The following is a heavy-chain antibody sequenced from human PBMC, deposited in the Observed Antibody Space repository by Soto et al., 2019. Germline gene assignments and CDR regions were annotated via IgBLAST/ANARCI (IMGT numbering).Heavy chain of an antibody. V-gene: IGHV4-34*01. CDR3: ARKYLPYYGSGSPYGMDV. CDR2: VNHSGST. D-gene: IGHD3-10*01. Sequence: QVQLQQWGAGLLKPSETLSLTCGVYGGSFSGYYRSWILQPPGKGLECIGEVNHSGSTNYNPSLKSRVTISVDTSKNQCSLKLSYVTAADTAMYYCARKYLPYYGSGSPYGMDVWGQGTTVTVS. J-gene: IGHJ6*02. CDR1: GGSFSGYY.